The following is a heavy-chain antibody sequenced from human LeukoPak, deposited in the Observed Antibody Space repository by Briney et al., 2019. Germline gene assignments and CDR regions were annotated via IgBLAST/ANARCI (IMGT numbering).Heavy chain of an antibody. CDR1: GFTFSSYW. J-gene: IGHJ4*02. D-gene: IGHD5-24*01. CDR2: IKPDGSDK. Sequence: GGSLRLSCAASGFTFSSYWMSWVRKAPGKGLEWVANIKPDGSDKYSVDSVKGRFTISRDNAKNTLYLQMNSLRAEDTAVYYCGRGDGWVLDYWGQGTLVTVSS. CDR3: GRGDGWVLDY. V-gene: IGHV3-7*01.